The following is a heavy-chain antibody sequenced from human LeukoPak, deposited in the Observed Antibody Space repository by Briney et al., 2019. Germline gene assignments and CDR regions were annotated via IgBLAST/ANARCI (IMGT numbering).Heavy chain of an antibody. CDR3: ARMYSSSWYGRYGMDV. Sequence: SETLSLTCTVSGGSISSGGYYWSWIRQPPGKGLEWIGYIYYSGSTNYNPSLKSRVTISVDTSKNQFSLKLSSVTAADTAVYYCARMYSSSWYGRYGMDVWGQGTTVTVSS. D-gene: IGHD6-13*01. V-gene: IGHV4-61*08. CDR2: IYYSGST. CDR1: GGSISSGGYY. J-gene: IGHJ6*02.